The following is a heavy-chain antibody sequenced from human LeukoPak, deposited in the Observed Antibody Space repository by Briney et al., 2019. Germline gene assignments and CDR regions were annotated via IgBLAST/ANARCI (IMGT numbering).Heavy chain of an antibody. Sequence: GGSLRLSCAASGFTFSSYGMHWVRQAPGKGLEWVAVISYDGSNKYYADSVKGRFTISRDNSKNTLYLQMNSLRAEDTAVYYCAKVSESNYDILTGYYTPYYFDYWGQGTLVTVSS. J-gene: IGHJ4*02. CDR1: GFTFSSYG. D-gene: IGHD3-9*01. V-gene: IGHV3-30*18. CDR2: ISYDGSNK. CDR3: AKVSESNYDILTGYYTPYYFDY.